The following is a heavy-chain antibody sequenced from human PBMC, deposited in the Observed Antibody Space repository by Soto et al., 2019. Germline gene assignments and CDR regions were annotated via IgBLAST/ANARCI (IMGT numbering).Heavy chain of an antibody. CDR1: GYTFTSYD. J-gene: IGHJ6*02. Sequence: ASVKVSCKASGYTFTSYDINCVRQATGQGLEWMGWMNPNSGDTGYAQKFQGRVTMTRNTSISTAYMELSSLRSEDTAVYYCARVYSRITIFGAAIAGYYGMDVWGQGTTVTVSS. CDR3: ARVYSRITIFGAAIAGYYGMDV. D-gene: IGHD3-3*01. V-gene: IGHV1-8*01. CDR2: MNPNSGDT.